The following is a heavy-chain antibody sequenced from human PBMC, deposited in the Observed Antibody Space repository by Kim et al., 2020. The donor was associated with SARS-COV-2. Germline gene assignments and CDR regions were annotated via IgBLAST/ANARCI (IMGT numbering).Heavy chain of an antibody. D-gene: IGHD2-8*01. CDR3: ARDPTVGYRCDDF. Sequence: SETLSLTCTFSGGSVSNYYWNWIRRPAGKGLEWIGRILPSGITNYNPSLKSRVTMSIDTSKDQLSLRLSAVTAADTAIYYCARDPTVGYRCDDFGGQGT. J-gene: IGHJ4*02. CDR2: ILPSGIT. V-gene: IGHV4-4*07. CDR1: GGSVSNYY.